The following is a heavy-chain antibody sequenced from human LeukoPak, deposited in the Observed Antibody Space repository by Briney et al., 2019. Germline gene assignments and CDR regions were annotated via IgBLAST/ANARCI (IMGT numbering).Heavy chain of an antibody. CDR2: INPNSGGT. Sequence: ASVNVSCTASGYTFTGYYMHWVRQAPGQGLEWMGWINPNSGGTNYAQKFQGRVTMTRDTSISTAYMELSRLRSDDTAVYYCARDHLFDLIVGATTYANDAFDIWGQGTMVTVSS. CDR3: ARDHLFDLIVGATTYANDAFDI. D-gene: IGHD1-26*01. V-gene: IGHV1-2*02. J-gene: IGHJ3*02. CDR1: GYTFTGYY.